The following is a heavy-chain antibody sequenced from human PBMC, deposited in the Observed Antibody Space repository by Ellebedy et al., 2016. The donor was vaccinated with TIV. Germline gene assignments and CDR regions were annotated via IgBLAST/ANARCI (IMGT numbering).Heavy chain of an antibody. Sequence: SVKVSXKASGGTFSSYAISWVRQAPGQGLEWMGGIIPIFGTANYAQKFQGRVTITADKSTSTAYMELSSLRSEDTAVYYCARDPIDYDILTGPNPPTENWGQGTLVTVSS. CDR1: GGTFSSYA. CDR2: IIPIFGTA. J-gene: IGHJ4*02. V-gene: IGHV1-69*06. D-gene: IGHD3-9*01. CDR3: ARDPIDYDILTGPNPPTEN.